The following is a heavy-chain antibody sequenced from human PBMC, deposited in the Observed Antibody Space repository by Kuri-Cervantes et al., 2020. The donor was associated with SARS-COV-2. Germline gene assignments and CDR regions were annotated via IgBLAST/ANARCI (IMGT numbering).Heavy chain of an antibody. D-gene: IGHD2-15*01. CDR2: IYYSGST. V-gene: IGHV4-59*11. Sequence: SETLSLTCTVSGGSISSHYWSWIRQPPGKGLEWIGYIYYSGSTNYNPSLKSRVTISVHTYKNQFSLKLSSVTAADKAVYYCARHLQYCSGASCYSGFDAFDIWGQGTMVTVSS. CDR1: GGSISSHY. J-gene: IGHJ3*02. CDR3: ARHLQYCSGASCYSGFDAFDI.